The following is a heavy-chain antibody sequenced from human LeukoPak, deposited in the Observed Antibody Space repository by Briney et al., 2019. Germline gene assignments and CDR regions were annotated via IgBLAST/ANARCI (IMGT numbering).Heavy chain of an antibody. Sequence: GGSLRLSCGASGFPFDDFGMSWVRQVPGKGLEWVSGINWKGDRTGYGDSVKGRFTVSRDNAKKSVFLQMNSLKAEDTALYHCARGFNGGHSNPSDVWGQGTMVTVS. CDR1: GFPFDDFG. J-gene: IGHJ3*01. D-gene: IGHD2-8*01. CDR2: INWKGDRT. CDR3: ARGFNGGHSNPSDV. V-gene: IGHV3-20*01.